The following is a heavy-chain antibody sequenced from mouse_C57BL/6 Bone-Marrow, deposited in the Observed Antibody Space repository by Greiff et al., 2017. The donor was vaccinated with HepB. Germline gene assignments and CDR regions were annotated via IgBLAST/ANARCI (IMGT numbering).Heavy chain of an antibody. CDR2: ISSGSSTI. CDR3: ALITTVVARDYFDY. Sequence: DVKLVESGGGLVKPGGSLKLTCAASGFTFSDYGMHWVRQAPEKGLEWVAYISSGSSTIYYAATVKGRFTISRDNAKNNLFLQMASLRSEDKAMYYCALITTVVARDYFDYWGQGTTLTVSS. CDR1: GFTFSDYG. J-gene: IGHJ2*01. V-gene: IGHV5-17*01. D-gene: IGHD1-1*01.